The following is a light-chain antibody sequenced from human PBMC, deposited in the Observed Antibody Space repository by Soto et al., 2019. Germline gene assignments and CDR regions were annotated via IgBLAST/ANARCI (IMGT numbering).Light chain of an antibody. CDR2: GAS. J-gene: IGKJ4*01. Sequence: EIVLTQSPGTLSLSPGERSTLSFRASQSVSGNFLAWYHEKPGQAPRLLIYGASSRATGIPDRFSGSGSGTDFTLTISRLEPEDFAVYHCRQYGRSLGFAFGGGTKVDIK. V-gene: IGKV3-20*01. CDR1: QSVSGNF. CDR3: RQYGRSLGFA.